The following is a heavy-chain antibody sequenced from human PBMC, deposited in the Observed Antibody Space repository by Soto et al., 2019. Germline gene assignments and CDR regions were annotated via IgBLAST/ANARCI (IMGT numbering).Heavy chain of an antibody. D-gene: IGHD6-6*01. Sequence: GGSLRLSCAASGFTFSSYGMHWVRQAPGKGLEWVAVIWYDGSNKYYADSVKGRFTISRDNSKNTLYLQMNSLRAEDTAVYYCARATIEYSSSPFDYWGQGTLVTVSS. V-gene: IGHV3-33*01. CDR1: GFTFSSYG. J-gene: IGHJ4*02. CDR3: ARATIEYSSSPFDY. CDR2: IWYDGSNK.